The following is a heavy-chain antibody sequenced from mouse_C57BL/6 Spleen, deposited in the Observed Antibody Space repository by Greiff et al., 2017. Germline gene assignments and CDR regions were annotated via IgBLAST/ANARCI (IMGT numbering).Heavy chain of an antibody. D-gene: IGHD3-2*02. J-gene: IGHJ3*01. CDR2: INPSTGGT. CDR3: AREVTVESSGYAFAG. V-gene: IGHV1-42*01. Sequence: EVKLMESGPELVKPGASVKISCKASGYSFTGYYMNWVKQSPEKSLEWIGEINPSTGGTTYNQKFKAKATLTVDKSSSTAYMQLKSLTSEDSAVYYCAREVTVESSGYAFAGWGQGALVTASA. CDR1: GYSFTGYY.